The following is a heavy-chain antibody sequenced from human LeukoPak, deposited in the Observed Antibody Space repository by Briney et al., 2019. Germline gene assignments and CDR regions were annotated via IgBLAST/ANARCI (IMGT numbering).Heavy chain of an antibody. CDR1: GFTFSIYG. CDR2: ISPNGGRT. V-gene: IGHV3-64D*06. Sequence: GGSLRLSCSASGFTFSIYGMHWVPQAPGKGLEYVSAISPNGGRTYYADTVKGRFTISRDNSKNTLYLQMSTLRVEDTAVYYCVKNYYGSETYTGYYFYGMDVWGQGTTVTVSS. CDR3: VKNYYGSETYTGYYFYGMDV. D-gene: IGHD3-10*01. J-gene: IGHJ6*02.